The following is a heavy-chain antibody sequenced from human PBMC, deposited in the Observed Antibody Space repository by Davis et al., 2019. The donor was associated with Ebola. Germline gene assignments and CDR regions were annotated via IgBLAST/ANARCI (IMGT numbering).Heavy chain of an antibody. Sequence: GESLKISCAGSGFTFSYYAMTWVRQAPGKGLEWVSVIYSGGSTYYADSVKGRFTISRDNSKNTLYLQMNSLRAEDTAVYYCARDRSGSGHFDLWGRGTLVTVSS. J-gene: IGHJ2*01. CDR2: IYSGGST. CDR3: ARDRSGSGHFDL. CDR1: GFTFSYYA. V-gene: IGHV3-66*01. D-gene: IGHD2-15*01.